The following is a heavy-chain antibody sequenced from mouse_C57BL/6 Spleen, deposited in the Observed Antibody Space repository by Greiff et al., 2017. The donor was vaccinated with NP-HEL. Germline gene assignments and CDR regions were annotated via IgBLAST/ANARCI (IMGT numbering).Heavy chain of an antibody. CDR3: ARDWDIDY. CDR1: GFTFSDYG. Sequence: DVKLVESGGGLVKPGGSLKLSCAASGFTFSDYGMHWVRQAPEKGLEWVAYINSGNSTIYYADTLKGRFTISIDNAKNTLYLQMTSLRSEDTAMYYCARDWDIDYWGQGTTLTVSS. J-gene: IGHJ2*01. CDR2: INSGNSTI. V-gene: IGHV5-17*01. D-gene: IGHD4-1*01.